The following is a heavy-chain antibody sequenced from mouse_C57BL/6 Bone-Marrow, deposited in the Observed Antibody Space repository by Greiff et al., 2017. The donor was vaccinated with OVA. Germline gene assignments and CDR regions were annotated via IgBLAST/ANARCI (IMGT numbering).Heavy chain of an antibody. V-gene: IGHV1-26*01. CDR1: GYTFTDYY. CDR3: ARKYYYGSSSYWYFDV. J-gene: IGHJ1*03. CDR2: INPNNGGT. Sequence: VQLQQSGPELVKPGASVKISCKASGYTFTDYYMNWVKQSHGKSLEWIGDINPNNGGTSYNQKFKGKATLTVDKSSSTAYMELRSLTSEDSAVYYCARKYYYGSSSYWYFDVWGTGTTVTVSS. D-gene: IGHD1-1*01.